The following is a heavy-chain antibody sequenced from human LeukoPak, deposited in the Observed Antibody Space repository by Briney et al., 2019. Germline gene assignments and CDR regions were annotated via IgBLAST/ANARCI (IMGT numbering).Heavy chain of an antibody. V-gene: IGHV3-7*01. CDR1: GFTFSSYW. J-gene: IGHJ4*02. CDR3: ARYSSGWYPYYFDY. CDR2: IKQDGSEK. Sequence: GGSLRLSCAASGFTFSSYWMSWVRQAPGKGLEWVANIKQDGSEKYYVDSVKGRFTISRDNAKNSLYLQMNSLRAEGTAVYYCARYSSGWYPYYFDYWGQGTLVTVSS. D-gene: IGHD6-19*01.